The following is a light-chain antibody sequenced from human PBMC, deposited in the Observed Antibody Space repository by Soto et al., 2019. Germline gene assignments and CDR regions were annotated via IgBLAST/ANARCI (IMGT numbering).Light chain of an antibody. CDR3: CSYAGSSTFV. V-gene: IGLV2-23*01. Sequence: QSVLTQPPSASGSPGQSVTISCTGTSSDVGAYNYVSWYQQHPGKAPKLMIYEGSKRPSGVSNRFSGSKSGNTASLTISGLQAEDEADYYCCSYAGSSTFVFGTGTKVTV. J-gene: IGLJ1*01. CDR2: EGS. CDR1: SSDVGAYNY.